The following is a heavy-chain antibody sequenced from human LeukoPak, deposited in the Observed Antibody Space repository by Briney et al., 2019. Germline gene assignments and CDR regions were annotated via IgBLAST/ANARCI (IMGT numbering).Heavy chain of an antibody. V-gene: IGHV4-59*12. CDR3: ARGRVSSSTWYSTYYYFFYMDF. CDR1: GGSISSYY. CDR2: IYYSGST. J-gene: IGHJ6*03. D-gene: IGHD4-11*01. Sequence: SETLSLTCTVSGGSISSYYWSWIRQPPGKGLEWIGYIYYSGSTNYNPSLKSRVTMSVDTSKNQFSLKLSSVTAADTAVYYCARGRVSSSTWYSTYYYFFYMDFWGKGTTVTVSS.